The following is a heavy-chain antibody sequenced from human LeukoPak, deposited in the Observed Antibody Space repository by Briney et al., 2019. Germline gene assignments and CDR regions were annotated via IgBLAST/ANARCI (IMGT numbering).Heavy chain of an antibody. CDR3: ARDGYSSGYCSSTSCPMYDALDI. V-gene: IGHV4-4*07. J-gene: IGHJ3*02. Sequence: SETLSLTCTVSGGSISSYYWSWIRQPAGKGLEWIGRIYTSGSTNYNPSLKSRVTMSVDTSKNQFSLKLSSVTAADTAVYYCARDGYSSGYCSSTSCPMYDALDIWGQGTMVTVSS. CDR2: IYTSGST. D-gene: IGHD2-2*01. CDR1: GGSISSYY.